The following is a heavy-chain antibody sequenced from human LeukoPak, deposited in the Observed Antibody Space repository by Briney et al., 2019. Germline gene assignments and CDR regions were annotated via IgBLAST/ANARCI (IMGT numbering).Heavy chain of an antibody. Sequence: ASVKVSCKASGGTFSSYAISWVRQAPGQGLEWMGGIIPIFGTANYAQKLQGRVTITADESTSTAYMELSSLRSEDTAVYYCARGRVTAMVARYWYFDLWGRGTLVTVSS. D-gene: IGHD5-18*01. CDR2: IIPIFGTA. J-gene: IGHJ2*01. CDR3: ARGRVTAMVARYWYFDL. V-gene: IGHV1-69*13. CDR1: GGTFSSYA.